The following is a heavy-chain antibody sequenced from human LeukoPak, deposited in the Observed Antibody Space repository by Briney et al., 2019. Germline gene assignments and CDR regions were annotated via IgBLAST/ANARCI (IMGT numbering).Heavy chain of an antibody. CDR1: GYTFTSYW. Sequence: GESLKISCKGSGYTFTSYWIGWVRQMPGKGLEWMGIIYPVDSDTSYSPSSQVQVTISADTSISPADLQWSSLRASDTAMYYCARLHDYYFDYWGQGTLVTVSS. D-gene: IGHD1-1*01. CDR2: IYPVDSDT. V-gene: IGHV5-51*03. CDR3: ARLHDYYFDY. J-gene: IGHJ4*02.